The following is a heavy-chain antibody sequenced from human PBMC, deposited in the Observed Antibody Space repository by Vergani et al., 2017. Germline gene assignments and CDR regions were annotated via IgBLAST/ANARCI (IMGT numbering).Heavy chain of an antibody. D-gene: IGHD6-13*01. CDR3: ARNSSRWLVYFQH. Sequence: QLQLQESGPGLVKPSETLSLTCTVSGGSISSSSDYWGWIRQPPGKGLEWIGSIYYRGSTYYKPSLKSRVTISVDKSKNQFSLKLSSVTAADTAVYYCARNSSRWLVYFQHWGQGTLVTVSS. CDR2: IYYRGST. V-gene: IGHV4-39*01. CDR1: GGSISSSSDY. J-gene: IGHJ1*01.